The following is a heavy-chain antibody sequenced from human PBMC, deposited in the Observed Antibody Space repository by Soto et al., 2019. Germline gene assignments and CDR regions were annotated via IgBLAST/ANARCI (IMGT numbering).Heavy chain of an antibody. J-gene: IGHJ6*02. Sequence: SETLSLTCTVSGVSISSGDYYWSWIRQPPGKGLEWIGYIYYSGSTYYNPSLKSRVTISVDTSKNQFSLKLSSVTAADTAVYYCARAGVRLGYYYYGMDVWGQGTTVTVSS. CDR1: GVSISSGDYY. CDR2: IYYSGST. CDR3: ARAGVRLGYYYYGMDV. D-gene: IGHD5-12*01. V-gene: IGHV4-30-4*01.